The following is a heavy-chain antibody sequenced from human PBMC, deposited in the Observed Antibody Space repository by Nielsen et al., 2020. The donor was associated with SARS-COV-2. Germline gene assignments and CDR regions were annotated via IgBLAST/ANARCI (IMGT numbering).Heavy chain of an antibody. CDR2: SNQGGDA. Sequence: LSCTVYGGSLRGYFWIWLRQPPGKGLEWIGESNQGGDANYSPSLKNRVTISMDTSKMQFSLRLTSVTAADTGTYFCARGTYNFRSYSSSGMDVWGQGTTVIVSS. D-gene: IGHD3-3*01. CDR1: GGSLRGYF. V-gene: IGHV4-34*01. J-gene: IGHJ6*02. CDR3: ARGTYNFRSYSSSGMDV.